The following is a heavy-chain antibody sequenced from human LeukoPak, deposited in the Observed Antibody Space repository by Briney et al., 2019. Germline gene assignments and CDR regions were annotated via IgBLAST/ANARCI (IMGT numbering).Heavy chain of an antibody. CDR2: INPNSGST. CDR1: GCIFTGYY. Sequence: ASVKVSCKASGCIFTGYYMHWVRQAPGQGLEWMGWINPNSGSTNSAQKFQGRVTMTRDTSISTAYMELSRLTSDDTAVYYCARHPYSGSYHFDYWGQGTLVTVSS. CDR3: ARHPYSGSYHFDY. J-gene: IGHJ4*02. V-gene: IGHV1-2*02. D-gene: IGHD1-26*01.